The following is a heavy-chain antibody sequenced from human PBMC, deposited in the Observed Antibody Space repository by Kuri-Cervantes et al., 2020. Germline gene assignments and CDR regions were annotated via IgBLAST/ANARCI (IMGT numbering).Heavy chain of an antibody. D-gene: IGHD1-1*01. CDR3: ARVTTFYFYYYYMDV. J-gene: IGHJ6*03. CDR2: ISSSSSTI. Sequence: GESLKISCAASGFTFSSYSMNWVRQAPGKGLEWVSYISSSSSTIYYADSVKGRFTISRDNAKNTLYLQMNRLRPEDTAVYFCARVTTFYFYYYYMDVWGKGTTVTVSS. CDR1: GFTFSSYS. V-gene: IGHV3-48*01.